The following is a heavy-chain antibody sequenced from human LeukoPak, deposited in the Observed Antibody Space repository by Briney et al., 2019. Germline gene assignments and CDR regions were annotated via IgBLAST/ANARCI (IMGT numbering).Heavy chain of an antibody. Sequence: PSQTLSLTCAVSGGSISSGGYSWSWIRQPPGKGLEWIGYIYHSGSTYYNPSLKSRVTISVDRSKNQFSLKLSSVTAADTAVYYCARAYDISYDSSGYFDYWGQGTLVTVSP. D-gene: IGHD3-22*01. V-gene: IGHV4-30-2*01. J-gene: IGHJ4*02. CDR1: GGSISSGGYS. CDR3: ARAYDISYDSSGYFDY. CDR2: IYHSGST.